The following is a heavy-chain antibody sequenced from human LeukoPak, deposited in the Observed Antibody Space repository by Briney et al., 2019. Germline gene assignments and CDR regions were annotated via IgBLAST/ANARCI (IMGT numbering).Heavy chain of an antibody. D-gene: IGHD3-9*01. V-gene: IGHV3-23*01. CDR3: AKDREGVRYFD. J-gene: IGHJ4*02. CDR2: ISDSGGST. CDR1: GFTFSSYW. Sequence: GGSLRLSCAASGFTFSSYWMSWVRQAPGKGLEWVSTISDSGGSTYYADSVKGRFTISRDNSKNTLYLQMNSLRAEDTAVYYCAKDREGVRYFDWGQGTLVTVSS.